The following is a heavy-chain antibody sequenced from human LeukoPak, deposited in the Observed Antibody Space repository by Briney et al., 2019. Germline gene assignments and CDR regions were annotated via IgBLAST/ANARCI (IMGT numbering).Heavy chain of an antibody. D-gene: IGHD3-22*01. J-gene: IGHJ3*02. CDR2: IRSKAYGGTT. Sequence: PGRSLRLSCTASGFTFGDYAMSWFRQAPGKGLEWVGFIRSKAYGGTTGYAASVKGRFTISRDDSKSIAYLQMNSLKTEDTAVYYCTSNYYYDSSGYLPLAFDIWGQGTMVTVSS. V-gene: IGHV3-49*03. CDR1: GFTFGDYA. CDR3: TSNYYYDSSGYLPLAFDI.